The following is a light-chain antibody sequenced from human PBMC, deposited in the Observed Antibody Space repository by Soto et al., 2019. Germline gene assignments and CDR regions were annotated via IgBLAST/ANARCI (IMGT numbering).Light chain of an antibody. Sequence: EIVLTQSPGTLSLSPGERATLSFRSSQSVSNNYLAWYQQKPGQAPRLLIYGASNRATGIPDRFSGSGSGTDFTLTISSLESDDFAIYYCQQRYSWLRVFGPGTKVDIK. J-gene: IGKJ1*01. V-gene: IGKV3D-20*02. CDR1: QSVSNNY. CDR2: GAS. CDR3: QQRYSWLRV.